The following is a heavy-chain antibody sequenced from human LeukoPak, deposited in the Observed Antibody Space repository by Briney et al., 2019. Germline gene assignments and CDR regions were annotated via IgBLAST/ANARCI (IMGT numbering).Heavy chain of an antibody. Sequence: SETLSLTCTVSGVSISSSSFYWGWIRQPPGKGLEWIGSISYSGSTYYKSSLKSRVTISVDTSKNQFSLKLSSVTAADTAVYYCARLGDGDNLRYFDYWGQGTLVTVSS. D-gene: IGHD5-24*01. CDR1: GVSISSSSFY. J-gene: IGHJ4*02. CDR3: ARLGDGDNLRYFDY. V-gene: IGHV4-39*07. CDR2: ISYSGST.